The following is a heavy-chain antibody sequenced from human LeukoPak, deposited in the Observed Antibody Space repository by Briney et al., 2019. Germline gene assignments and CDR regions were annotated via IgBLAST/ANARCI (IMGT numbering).Heavy chain of an antibody. J-gene: IGHJ4*02. D-gene: IGHD2-2*02. CDR3: AREGAFNPAIIDC. Sequence: SQTLSLTCTVSGGSISSGDYYWSWIRQPPGKGLEWIGYIYYSGSTYYNPSLKSRVTISVDTSKNQFSLKLSSVTAADTAVYYCAREGAFNPAIIDCWGQGTLVTVSS. V-gene: IGHV4-30-4*01. CDR2: IYYSGST. CDR1: GGSISSGDYY.